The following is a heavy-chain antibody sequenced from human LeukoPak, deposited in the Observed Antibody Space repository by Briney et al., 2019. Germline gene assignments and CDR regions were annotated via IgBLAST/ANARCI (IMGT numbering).Heavy chain of an antibody. CDR2: INHSGST. CDR1: AGSFSGYY. D-gene: IGHD2-15*01. CDR3: ARESVVVAARPFDY. Sequence: SETLSLTCAVYAGSFSGYYWSWLRQSPGKGLEWIGEINHSGSTNYNPSLKSRVTISVDTSKNQFSLNLSSVTAADTAVYYCARESVVVAARPFDYWGQGTLVTVSS. V-gene: IGHV4-34*01. J-gene: IGHJ4*02.